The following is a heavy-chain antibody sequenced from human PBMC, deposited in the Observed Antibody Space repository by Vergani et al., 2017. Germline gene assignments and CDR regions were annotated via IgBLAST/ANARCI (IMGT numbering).Heavy chain of an antibody. CDR1: GGSLTSYH. CDR3: ARVNTETTGHLYYYYYMDV. J-gene: IGHJ6*03. CDR2: IEHTGRP. Sequence: QVQLQQWGGGLLKPSETLSLTCVVNGGSLTSYHWTWIRQSPGEGLEWVGDIEHTGRPDYNPSLKSRLTMSVDKSRNQFPLTLNSVTATDTAIYFCARVNTETTGHLYYYYYMDVWGQGTAVTVS. D-gene: IGHD4-11*01. V-gene: IGHV4-34*01.